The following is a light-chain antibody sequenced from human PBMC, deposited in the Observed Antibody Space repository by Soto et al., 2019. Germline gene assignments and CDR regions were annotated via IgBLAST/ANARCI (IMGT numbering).Light chain of an antibody. CDR2: RND. V-gene: IGLV1-47*01. CDR3: ATWDDTLSGPV. Sequence: QSVLTQPPSASETPGQRVTISCSGSTSNIGNNYVHWYQQLPGAAPRLLIYRNDKRPTGVPDRFSGSKAGTSASLAISGLRSEDEADYHCATWDDTLSGPVFGGGTKLTVL. CDR1: TSNIGNNY. J-gene: IGLJ2*01.